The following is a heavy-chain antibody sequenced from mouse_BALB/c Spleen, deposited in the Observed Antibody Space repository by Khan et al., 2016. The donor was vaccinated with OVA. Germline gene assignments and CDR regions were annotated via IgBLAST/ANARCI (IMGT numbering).Heavy chain of an antibody. J-gene: IGHJ1*01. V-gene: IGHV1-9*01. Sequence: QVQLKQSGAELMKPGASVKISCKATGYTFSSYWIEWVKQRHGHGLEWIGEILPGSGSTNYNEKFKGKATFTVDKSSNTAYMQLYSLTSEDSAVYYCAEENWYFDFWGAGTPVTVSA. CDR2: ILPGSGST. CDR3: AEENWYFDF. CDR1: GYTFSSYW.